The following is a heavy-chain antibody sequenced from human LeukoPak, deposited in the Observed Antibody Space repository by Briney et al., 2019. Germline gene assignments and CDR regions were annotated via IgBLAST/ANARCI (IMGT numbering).Heavy chain of an antibody. J-gene: IGHJ4*02. CDR2: INHSGST. V-gene: IGHV4-34*01. CDR1: GGSFSGYY. Sequence: SETLSLTCAVYGGSFSGYYWSWIRQPPGKGLEWIGEINHSGSTNYNPSLKSRVTISVDTSKNQFSLKLSSVTAADTAVYYCARDGLRRPPTPYCGGDCPLDYWGQGTLVSVSS. CDR3: ARDGLRRPPTPYCGGDCPLDY. D-gene: IGHD2-21*02.